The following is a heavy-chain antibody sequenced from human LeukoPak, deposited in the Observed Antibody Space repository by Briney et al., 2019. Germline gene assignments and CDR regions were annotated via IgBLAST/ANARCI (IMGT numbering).Heavy chain of an antibody. D-gene: IGHD3-10*01. CDR1: GFTFSSYW. Sequence: AGGSLRLSCAASGFTFSSYWMSCVRQTPGKGLEWVANIKQDGSEKTYVDSVKGRFTISRDNAKNSLYMQMNSLRGEDTAVYYCAVNSNSGTYPTWGQGTLVTVSS. V-gene: IGHV3-7*01. CDR2: IKQDGSEK. CDR3: AVNSNSGTYPT. J-gene: IGHJ5*02.